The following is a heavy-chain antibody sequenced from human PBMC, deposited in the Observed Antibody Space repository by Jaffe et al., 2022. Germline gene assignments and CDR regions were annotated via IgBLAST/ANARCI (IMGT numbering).Heavy chain of an antibody. V-gene: IGHV2-5*01. D-gene: IGHD6-19*01. CDR2: IYWNDDK. CDR3: AHSGGKQWLVPADAFDI. Sequence: QITLKESGPTLVKPTQTLTLTCTFSGFSLSTSGVGVGWIRQPPGKALEWLALIYWNDDKRYSPSLKSRLTITKDTSKNQVVLTMTNMDPVDTATYYCAHSGGKQWLVPADAFDIWGQGTMVTVSS. J-gene: IGHJ3*02. CDR1: GFSLSTSGVG.